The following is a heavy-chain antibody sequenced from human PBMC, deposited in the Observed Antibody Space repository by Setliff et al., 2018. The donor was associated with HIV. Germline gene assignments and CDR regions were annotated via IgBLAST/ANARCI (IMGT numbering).Heavy chain of an antibody. D-gene: IGHD3-16*01. CDR3: ARNGGPYAGGALYYYYGMDV. V-gene: IGHV1-3*01. J-gene: IGHJ6*02. CDR1: GYTFTTYA. Sequence: ASVKVSCKASGYTFTTYAMHWVRQAPGQRLEWMGLINAGNGNTKYSQKFQGRVTITRDTSASTAYMELSSLRSGDTAVYYCARNGGPYAGGALYYYYGMDVWGQGTTVTV. CDR2: INAGNGNT.